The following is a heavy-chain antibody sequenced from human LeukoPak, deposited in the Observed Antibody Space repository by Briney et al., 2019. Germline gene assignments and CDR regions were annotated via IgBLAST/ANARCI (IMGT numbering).Heavy chain of an antibody. D-gene: IGHD2-21*01. CDR2: INWNSGNI. CDR3: AKDLCKDCGGRPYFYGMDV. J-gene: IGHJ6*02. Sequence: PGGSLRLSCAASEFTFGAYVMHWVRQAPGKGLEWVSGINWNSGNIAYADSVKGRFTISRDNAKNSLYLQMDSLRAEDTALYYCAKDLCKDCGGRPYFYGMDVWGQGTTVTVSS. CDR1: EFTFGAYV. V-gene: IGHV3-9*01.